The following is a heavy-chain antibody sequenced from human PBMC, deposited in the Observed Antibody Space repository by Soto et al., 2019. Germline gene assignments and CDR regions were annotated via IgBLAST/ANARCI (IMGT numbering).Heavy chain of an antibody. Sequence: SETLSLTCTVSGGSISSYYWSWVRQPPGRGLEWIGYIYYSGSSNYNPSLKSRLTTSVDTSKNQFSLKLSSVTTADTAVYYCARAVGAKHDSFDVWAQGTMVTVSS. D-gene: IGHD1-26*01. CDR1: GGSISSYY. J-gene: IGHJ3*01. V-gene: IGHV4-59*01. CDR3: ARAVGAKHDSFDV. CDR2: IYYSGSS.